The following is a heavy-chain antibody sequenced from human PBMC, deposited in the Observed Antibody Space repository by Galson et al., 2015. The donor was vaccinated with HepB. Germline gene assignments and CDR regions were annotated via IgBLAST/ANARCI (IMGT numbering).Heavy chain of an antibody. V-gene: IGHV1-58*01. Sequence: SVKISCKASGFTFTSSAVQWVRQARGQRLEWIGWIVVGSGNTNYAQKFQERVTITRDMSTSTAYMELSSLRSEDTAVYYCAADPLPGWVGMDVWGQGTTVTVSS. D-gene: IGHD1-26*01. CDR1: GFTFTSSA. CDR2: IVVGSGNT. CDR3: AADPLPGWVGMDV. J-gene: IGHJ6*02.